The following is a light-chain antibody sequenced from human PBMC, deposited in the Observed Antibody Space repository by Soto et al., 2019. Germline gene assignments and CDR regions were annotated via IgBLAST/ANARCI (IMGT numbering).Light chain of an antibody. CDR1: QSISSW. CDR3: QQYATSSPT. Sequence: DIQMTQSPSTLSASVGDRVTITCRASQSISSWLAWYQQRPRKAPKLLIYGASSLESGVPSRFSGSGSGTEFTRTISSLQPDDVATYDGQQYATSSPTFGQGTKLEIK. J-gene: IGKJ2*01. CDR2: GAS. V-gene: IGKV1-5*01.